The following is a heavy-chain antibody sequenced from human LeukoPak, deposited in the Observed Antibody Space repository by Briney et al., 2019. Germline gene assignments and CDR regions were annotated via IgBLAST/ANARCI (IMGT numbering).Heavy chain of an antibody. CDR2: ISGSGGST. D-gene: IGHD6-6*01. CDR3: AKDGGEVGLWQLVRRDRAFDI. Sequence: GGSLRLSCAASGFTFSSYAVSWVRQAPGKGLEWVSAISGSGGSTYYADSVKGWFTISRDNSKNTLYLQMNSLRAEDTAVYYCAKDGGEVGLWQLVRRDRAFDIWGQGTMVTVSS. V-gene: IGHV3-23*01. J-gene: IGHJ3*02. CDR1: GFTFSSYA.